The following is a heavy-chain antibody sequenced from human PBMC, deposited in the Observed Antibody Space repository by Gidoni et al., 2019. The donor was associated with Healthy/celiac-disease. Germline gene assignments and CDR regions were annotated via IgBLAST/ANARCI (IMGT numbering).Heavy chain of an antibody. CDR2: ISWNSGSI. CDR1: GFTFDDYA. Sequence: EVQLVESGGGLVQPGRSLRLSCAASGFTFDDYAMHWVRQAPGKGMEWVSGISWNSGSIGYADSVKGRFTISRDNAKNSLYLQMNSLRAEDTALYYCAKDTSGNGDYLSTYWYFDLWGRGTLVTVSS. D-gene: IGHD4-17*01. V-gene: IGHV3-9*01. J-gene: IGHJ2*01. CDR3: AKDTSGNGDYLSTYWYFDL.